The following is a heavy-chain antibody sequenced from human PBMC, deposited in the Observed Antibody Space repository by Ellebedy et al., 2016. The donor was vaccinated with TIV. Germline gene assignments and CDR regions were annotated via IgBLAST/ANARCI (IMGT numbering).Heavy chain of an antibody. CDR1: GGSVSSSGYY. CDR3: ARVRAYYGSGTYADY. D-gene: IGHD3-10*01. V-gene: IGHV4-31*03. Sequence: MPLETLSLTCTVSGGSVSSSGYYWSWIRQHPEKGLEWIGNSYHSGSTFYNPSLKSRLTISVDSSKNQFSLSLSSVTAADTAVYYCARVRAYYGSGTYADYWGHGILVTVSS. CDR2: SYHSGST. J-gene: IGHJ4*01.